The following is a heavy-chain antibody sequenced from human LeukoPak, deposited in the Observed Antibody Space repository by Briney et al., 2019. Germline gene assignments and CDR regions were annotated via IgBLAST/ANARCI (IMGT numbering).Heavy chain of an antibody. Sequence: GGSLRLSCVASGFTFSSSWMYWVRQAPGKGLVWASRIRSDGSSTTYADSVKGRFTISRDNAKNTLYLQMNSLRVEDTAVYYCARADSSWANDYWGQGTLVTVSS. CDR2: IRSDGSST. CDR3: ARADSSWANDY. V-gene: IGHV3-74*01. J-gene: IGHJ4*02. CDR1: GFTFSSSW. D-gene: IGHD6-13*01.